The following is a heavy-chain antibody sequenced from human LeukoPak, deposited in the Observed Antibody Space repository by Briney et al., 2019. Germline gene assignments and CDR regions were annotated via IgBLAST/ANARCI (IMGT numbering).Heavy chain of an antibody. Sequence: GSLRLSCAASGFTFSSYGMHWVRQAPGKGLEWVAFIRYDGSNKYYADSVKGRFTISRDNSKNTLYLQMNSLRAEDTAVYYCAKDQDYYYYMDVWGKGTTVTISS. V-gene: IGHV3-30*02. CDR2: IRYDGSNK. J-gene: IGHJ6*03. CDR1: GFTFSSYG. CDR3: AKDQDYYYYMDV.